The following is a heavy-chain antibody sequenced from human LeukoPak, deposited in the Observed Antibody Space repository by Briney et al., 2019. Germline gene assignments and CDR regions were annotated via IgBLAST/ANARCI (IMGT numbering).Heavy chain of an antibody. Sequence: KPSESLSLTCTVSGGSISSYYWSWIRQPPGKGLEWIGYIYYSGSTNYNPSLKSRVTISVDTSKNQFSLKLSSVTAADTAVYYGASQDPYYDILTGYFGDAFDIWGQGTMVTVSS. CDR3: ASQDPYYDILTGYFGDAFDI. V-gene: IGHV4-59*08. CDR1: GGSISSYY. D-gene: IGHD3-9*01. CDR2: IYYSGST. J-gene: IGHJ3*02.